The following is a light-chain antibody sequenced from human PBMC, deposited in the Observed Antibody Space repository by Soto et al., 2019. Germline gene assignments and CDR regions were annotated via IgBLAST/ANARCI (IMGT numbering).Light chain of an antibody. CDR1: QSVSGW. V-gene: IGKV1-5*01. CDR3: QQYNNYSWT. J-gene: IGKJ1*01. CDR2: DVS. Sequence: DIQMTQSPSTLSASVGDTVTVTCRASQSVSGWLAWYQQRPGKAPKLLIYDVSVLVSGVPSRFSASGFGTEFTLTINSLQPDDFATYYCQQYNNYSWTFGQGTKVDIK.